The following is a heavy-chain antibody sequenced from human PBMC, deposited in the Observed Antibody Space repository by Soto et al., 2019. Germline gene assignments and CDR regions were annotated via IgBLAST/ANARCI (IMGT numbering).Heavy chain of an antibody. CDR3: ARVRRYYGSGSYYYYYGMDV. D-gene: IGHD3-10*01. J-gene: IGHJ6*02. CDR2: ISSSSSTI. V-gene: IGHV3-48*04. Sequence: GGSLRLSCAASGFTFSSYSMNWVRQAPGKGLEWVSYISSSSSTIYYADSVKGRFTISRDNAKNSLYLQMNSLRAEDTAVYYCARVRRYYGSGSYYYYYGMDVWGQGTTVTVSS. CDR1: GFTFSSYS.